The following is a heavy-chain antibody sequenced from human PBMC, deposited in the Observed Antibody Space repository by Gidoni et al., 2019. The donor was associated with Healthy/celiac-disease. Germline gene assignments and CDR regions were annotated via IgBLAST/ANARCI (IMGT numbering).Heavy chain of an antibody. J-gene: IGHJ6*02. D-gene: IGHD6-13*01. CDR1: YA. Sequence: YAISWVRQAPGQGLEWMGGIIPIFGTANYAQKFQGRVTITADESTSTAYMELSSLRSEDTAVYYCATRRSSWYGSYYYYGMDVWGQGTTVTVSS. CDR3: ATRRSSWYGSYYYYGMDV. V-gene: IGHV1-69*01. CDR2: IIPIFGTA.